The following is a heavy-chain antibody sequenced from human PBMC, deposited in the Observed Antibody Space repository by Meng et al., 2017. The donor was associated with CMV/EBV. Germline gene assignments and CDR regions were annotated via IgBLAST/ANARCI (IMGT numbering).Heavy chain of an antibody. Sequence: GESLKISCAASGFTFSSYAMSWVRQAPGKGLEWVSVIYSGGSSTYYADSVKGWFTISRDNSKNTLYLQMNSLRAEDTAVYYCAKGRYDFWSGYYEAYWGQGTLVTVSS. CDR2: IYSGGSST. D-gene: IGHD3-3*01. V-gene: IGHV3-23*03. CDR3: AKGRYDFWSGYYEAY. CDR1: GFTFSSYA. J-gene: IGHJ4*02.